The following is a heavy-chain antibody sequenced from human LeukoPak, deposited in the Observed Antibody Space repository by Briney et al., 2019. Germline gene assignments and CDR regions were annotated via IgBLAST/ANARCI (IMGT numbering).Heavy chain of an antibody. J-gene: IGHJ4*02. CDR2: ISSSGYAI. CDR1: GLTLSDYY. Sequence: GGPLRLSCAASGLTLSDYYMSWIRQAPGKGLEWVSYISSSGYAIYYADSVKGRFTISRDNAKNSLYLQMNSLRAEDTAVYYCAAPPSGDTSDYPIFASCGQGTLVTVSS. D-gene: IGHD3-22*01. V-gene: IGHV3-11*01. CDR3: AAPPSGDTSDYPIFAS.